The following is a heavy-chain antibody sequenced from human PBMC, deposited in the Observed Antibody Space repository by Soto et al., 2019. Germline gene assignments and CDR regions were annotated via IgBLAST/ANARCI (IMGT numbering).Heavy chain of an antibody. D-gene: IGHD6-25*01. CDR3: ARDQERTVIAAARFDP. V-gene: IGHV1-18*04. CDR2: ISAYNGNT. J-gene: IGHJ5*02. CDR1: GYTFTSYC. Sequence: ASVKVSCKPSGYTFTSYCISWVRQAPGQGLECMGWISAYNGNTNYAQKLQGRVTMTTDTSTSTAYTELRSLRSDDTAVYYCARDQERTVIAAARFDPWGQGTLVTVSS.